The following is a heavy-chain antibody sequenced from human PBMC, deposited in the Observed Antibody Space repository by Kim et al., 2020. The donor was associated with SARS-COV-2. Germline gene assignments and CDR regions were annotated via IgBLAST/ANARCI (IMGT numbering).Heavy chain of an antibody. J-gene: IGHJ1*01. Sequence: FTISRDNSKNTLYLQMNSLRAEDTAVYYCAKGPTRYVVVVAATPNEYFQHWGQGTLVTVSS. D-gene: IGHD2-15*01. V-gene: IGHV3-30*02. CDR3: AKGPTRYVVVVAATPNEYFQH.